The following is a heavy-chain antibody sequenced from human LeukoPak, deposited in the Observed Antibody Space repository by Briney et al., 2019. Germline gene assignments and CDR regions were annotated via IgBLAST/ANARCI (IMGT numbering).Heavy chain of an antibody. D-gene: IGHD2-2*01. CDR2: ISAYNGNT. V-gene: IGHV1-18*01. J-gene: IGHJ5*02. CDR3: ARDDQYCSSTSCYGNWFDP. Sequence: ASVKVSCKASGYTFTSYGISWVRQAPGQGLEWMGWISAYNGNTNYAQKLQGRVTMTTDTSTSTAYVELRSLRSDDTAVYYCARDDQYCSSTSCYGNWFDPWGQGTLVTVSS. CDR1: GYTFTSYG.